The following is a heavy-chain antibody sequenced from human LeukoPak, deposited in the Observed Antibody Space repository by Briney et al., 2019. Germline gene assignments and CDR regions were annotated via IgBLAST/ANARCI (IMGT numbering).Heavy chain of an antibody. CDR3: ARLSPPSGYFDY. D-gene: IGHD3-10*01. CDR1: GGSISSYY. J-gene: IGHJ4*02. CDR2: IYYSGST. Sequence: SETLSLTCTVSGGSISSYYWSWIRQPPGKGLEWIGYIYYSGSTNYNPSLKSRVTISVDTSKNQFSLKLSSVTAADTAVYYCARLSPPSGYFDYWGQGTLVTVSS. V-gene: IGHV4-59*08.